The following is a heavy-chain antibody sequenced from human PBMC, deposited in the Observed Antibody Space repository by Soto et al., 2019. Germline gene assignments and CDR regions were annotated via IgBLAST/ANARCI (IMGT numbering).Heavy chain of an antibody. CDR3: ARGTREGWFFDL. Sequence: QVQLQQWGAGLLKPSETLSLTCAVYGGSFSGYYWSWIRHPPGQGLEWIGEINHRGSTNYNPSLKSRVTISVDTSKNQFSLKLSSVTAADTAVYYCARGTREGWFFDLWGRGTPVTVSS. V-gene: IGHV4-34*01. CDR2: INHRGST. J-gene: IGHJ2*01. CDR1: GGSFSGYY.